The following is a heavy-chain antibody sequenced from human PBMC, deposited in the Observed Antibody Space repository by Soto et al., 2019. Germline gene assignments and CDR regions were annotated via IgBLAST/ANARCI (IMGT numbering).Heavy chain of an antibody. CDR3: ARDRAHFYESSGRLDL. Sequence: NPSETLSLTCSVSGDSMNSGDYFWTWIRQTPGKGLQWIGYISYSGSTFYNPSLKTRLAMSVDTSKTQFSVRLRSVTAADTAVYYCARDRAHFYESSGRLDLWGQGMLVTVSS. V-gene: IGHV4-30-4*01. CDR2: ISYSGST. CDR1: GDSMNSGDYF. D-gene: IGHD3-22*01. J-gene: IGHJ4*02.